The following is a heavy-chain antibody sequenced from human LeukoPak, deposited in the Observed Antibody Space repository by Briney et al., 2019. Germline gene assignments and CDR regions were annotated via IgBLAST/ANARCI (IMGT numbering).Heavy chain of an antibody. Sequence: GGSLRLSCAASGFTVSTNYMNWVRQAPGKGLEWVSIIYSVGSTYYADSVKGRFTISRDNSKNTLYFQMNSLRAEDTAVYYCAKDGRYCSGGRCYSDYGGFDFWGQGTLVTVSS. V-gene: IGHV3-66*01. D-gene: IGHD2-15*01. CDR2: IYSVGST. J-gene: IGHJ4*02. CDR1: GFTVSTNY. CDR3: AKDGRYCSGGRCYSDYGGFDF.